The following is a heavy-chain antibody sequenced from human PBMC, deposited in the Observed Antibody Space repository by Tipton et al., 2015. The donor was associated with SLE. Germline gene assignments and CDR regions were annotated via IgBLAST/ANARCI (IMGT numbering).Heavy chain of an antibody. CDR3: TRGGSGYSLN. D-gene: IGHD3-22*01. V-gene: IGHV3-74*01. CDR1: GFTFDYW. Sequence: SLRLSCAASGFTFDYWMHWVRQAPGKGLGWVSRMNSDGSNIGYADSVKGRFTISRDNAKNTLYLQMSSLRAEDTAVYYCTRGGSGYSLNWGQGNLVPVSS. CDR2: MNSDGSNI. J-gene: IGHJ4*02.